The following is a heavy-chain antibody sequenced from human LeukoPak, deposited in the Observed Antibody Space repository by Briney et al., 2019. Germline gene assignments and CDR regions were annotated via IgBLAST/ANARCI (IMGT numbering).Heavy chain of an antibody. J-gene: IGHJ6*03. CDR2: IKQDGSEK. Sequence: PGGSLRLSCAASEFTFSSYWMSWVRQAPGKGLEWVANIKQDGSEKYYVDSVKGRFTISRDNAKNSLYLQMNSLRAEDTAVYYCARHPGQRGGYYYYYYMDVWGKGTTVTVSS. CDR3: ARHPGQRGGYYYYYYMDV. CDR1: EFTFSSYW. D-gene: IGHD3-16*01. V-gene: IGHV3-7*01.